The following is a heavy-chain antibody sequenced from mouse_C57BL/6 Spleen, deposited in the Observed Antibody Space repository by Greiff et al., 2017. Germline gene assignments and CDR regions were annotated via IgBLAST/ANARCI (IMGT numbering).Heavy chain of an antibody. CDR2: IYPGDGDT. CDR3: ARIYDYDAQAWFAY. V-gene: IGHV1-80*01. Sequence: VKLVESGAELVKPGASVKISCKASGYAFSSYWMNWVKQRPGKGLEWIGQIYPGDGDTNYNGKFKGKATLTADKSSSTAYMQLSSLTSEDSAVYFCARIYDYDAQAWFAYWGQGTLVTVSA. D-gene: IGHD2-4*01. CDR1: GYAFSSYW. J-gene: IGHJ3*01.